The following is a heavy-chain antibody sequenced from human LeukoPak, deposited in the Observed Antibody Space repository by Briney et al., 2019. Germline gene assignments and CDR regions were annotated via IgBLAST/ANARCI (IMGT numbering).Heavy chain of an antibody. CDR1: GYSFTSYW. CDR2: IYPGNSDT. D-gene: IGHD6-13*01. V-gene: IGHV5-51*01. Sequence: GESLQISCKGSGYSFTSYWIGGVRQMPPKGREWMGIIYPGNSDTRYSPSFQSQVTISADKSISTAYLQWSSLKASDTAMYYCARIAAAGLSDFDYWGQGTLVTVSS. J-gene: IGHJ4*02. CDR3: ARIAAAGLSDFDY.